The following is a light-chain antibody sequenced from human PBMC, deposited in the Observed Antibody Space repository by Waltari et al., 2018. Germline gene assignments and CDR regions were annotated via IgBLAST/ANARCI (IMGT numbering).Light chain of an antibody. CDR3: CSHGGSNNFYI. CDR1: SSDVGAYNL. Sequence: QSALTQPPSASGSPGQSVTISCTGTSSDVGAYNLVSWYQQHPGKVPKLIIYEVSRRPSGVPNRFSGSKSGNTASLTVSGLQAEDEAEYYCCSHGGSNNFYIFGTGTKVTVL. J-gene: IGLJ1*01. V-gene: IGLV2-8*01. CDR2: EVS.